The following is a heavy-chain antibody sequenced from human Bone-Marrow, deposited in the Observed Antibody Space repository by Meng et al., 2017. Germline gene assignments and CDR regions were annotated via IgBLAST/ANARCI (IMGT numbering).Heavy chain of an antibody. CDR2: INPNSGGT. Sequence: ASVKVSCKASGYTFTGYYMHWVRQAPGQGLEWMGRINPNSGGTSYAQKFQGRVTMTRDTSINTAYVELSRLRSDDTAVYYCARFTDYYDSSGYLDYWGQGTLVTVSS. D-gene: IGHD3-22*01. J-gene: IGHJ4*02. CDR1: GYTFTGYY. CDR3: ARFTDYYDSSGYLDY. V-gene: IGHV1-2*06.